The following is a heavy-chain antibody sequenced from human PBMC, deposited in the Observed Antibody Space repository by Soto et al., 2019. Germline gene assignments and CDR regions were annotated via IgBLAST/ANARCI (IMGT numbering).Heavy chain of an antibody. CDR2: IYYSGST. D-gene: IGHD5-18*01. J-gene: IGHJ4*02. CDR3: ARVPRYSYGYMLFDY. CDR1: GGSISSGVYY. V-gene: IGHV4-31*03. Sequence: PSETLSLTCTVSGGSISSGVYYWSWIRHHPGKGLEWIGYIYYSGSTYYNPSLKSRVTISVDTSKNQFSLKLSSVTAADTAVYYCARVPRYSYGYMLFDYWGQGTLVTVSS.